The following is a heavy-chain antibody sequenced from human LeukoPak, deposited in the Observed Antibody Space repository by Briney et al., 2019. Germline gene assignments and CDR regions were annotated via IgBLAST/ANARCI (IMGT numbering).Heavy chain of an antibody. Sequence: SVKVSCKASGGTFSSYAISWVRQAPGQGLEWMGRIIPIFGTANYAQKFQGRVTITTDESTSTAYMELSSLRSEDTAVYYCARGDYGSGSTHYYFDYWGQGTLVTVSS. CDR1: GGTFSSYA. CDR2: IIPIFGTA. CDR3: ARGDYGSGSTHYYFDY. V-gene: IGHV1-69*05. J-gene: IGHJ4*02. D-gene: IGHD3-10*01.